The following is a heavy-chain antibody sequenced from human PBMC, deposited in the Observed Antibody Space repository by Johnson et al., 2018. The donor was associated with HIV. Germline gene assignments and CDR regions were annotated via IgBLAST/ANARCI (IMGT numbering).Heavy chain of an antibody. D-gene: IGHD3-22*01. CDR1: GFTFSSYA. CDR3: AREITLIMGAGAAFDI. CDR2: ISGSGGST. V-gene: IGHV3-23*04. Sequence: VQLVESGGGLVQPGGSLRLSCAASGFTFSSYAMSWVRQAPGKGLEWVSAISGSGGSTYYADSVKGRFTISRDNSKKTLYLQMNSLRAEDTAVYYCAREITLIMGAGAAFDIWGQGTMVTVSS. J-gene: IGHJ3*02.